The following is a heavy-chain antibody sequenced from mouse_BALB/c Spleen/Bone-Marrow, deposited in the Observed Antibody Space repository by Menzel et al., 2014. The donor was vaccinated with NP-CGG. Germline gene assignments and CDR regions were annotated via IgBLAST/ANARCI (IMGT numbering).Heavy chain of an antibody. CDR1: GYTFTDYE. V-gene: IGHV1-15*01. CDR3: ARWGAYFDY. J-gene: IGHJ2*01. Sequence: QVQLQQSGAELVRPGASVTLSCKASGYTFTDYEMHWVKQTPVHGLEWIGAIDPETGGTAYNQKFKDKATLTVDKSSSTAYIQLSSLTSEDSAVYYCARWGAYFDYWGQGTTLTVSS. CDR2: IDPETGGT.